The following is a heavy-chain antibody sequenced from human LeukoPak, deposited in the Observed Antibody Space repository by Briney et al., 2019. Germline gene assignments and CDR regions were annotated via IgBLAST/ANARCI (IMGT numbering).Heavy chain of an antibody. CDR2: INPNSGGT. CDR3: ARGSRYISSWFLPFDP. D-gene: IGHD6-13*01. CDR1: GYTFTGFY. V-gene: IGHV1-2*02. Sequence: ASVKVSCKASGYTFTGFYMHWVRQAPGQGLEWMGWINPNSGGTKYAQRFQGRVTMTRDTSINTGYMELSRLRSDDTAVYYCARGSRYISSWFLPFDPWGQGTLVTVSS. J-gene: IGHJ5*02.